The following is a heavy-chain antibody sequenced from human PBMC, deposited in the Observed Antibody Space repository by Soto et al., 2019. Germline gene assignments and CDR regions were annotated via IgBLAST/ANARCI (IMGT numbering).Heavy chain of an antibody. CDR2: ISGSGGSA. J-gene: IGHJ4*02. V-gene: IGHV3-23*01. D-gene: IGHD3-3*01. Sequence: EVQLLESGGGLVQPGGSLRLSCAASGFTFGSLAMIWVRQAPGKGLEWVSAISGSGGSAYYADSVKGRFTISRDNSINTLYLQMNSLRAEDTALYYCAKEPYSDFWSAYYYFDYWGQGTLVTVSS. CDR3: AKEPYSDFWSAYYYFDY. CDR1: GFTFGSLA.